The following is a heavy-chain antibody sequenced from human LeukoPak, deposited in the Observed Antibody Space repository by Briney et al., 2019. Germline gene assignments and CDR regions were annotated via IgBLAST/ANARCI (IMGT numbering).Heavy chain of an antibody. Sequence: ASVKVSCKASGYTFTSYGISWVRQAPGQGLEWMGWISGYNGNTKYGQNLQGRVTMTADRSTSTAYMELRSLRSDDTAVYYCVRDSVSYPTWFDPWGQGTLVTVSS. CDR1: GYTFTSYG. V-gene: IGHV1-18*01. CDR2: ISGYNGNT. J-gene: IGHJ5*02. D-gene: IGHD3-16*02. CDR3: VRDSVSYPTWFDP.